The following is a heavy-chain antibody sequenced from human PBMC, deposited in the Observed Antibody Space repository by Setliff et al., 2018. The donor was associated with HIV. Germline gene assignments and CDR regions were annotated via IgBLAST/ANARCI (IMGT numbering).Heavy chain of an antibody. D-gene: IGHD6-6*01. J-gene: IGHJ4*02. V-gene: IGHV4-4*08. CDR1: GGSINSHY. CDR2: IYYSGST. CDR3: AREDSSYHYFDY. Sequence: ASETLSLTCTVSGGSINSHYLSWIRQPPGKGLEWIGSIYYSGSTNYNPSLRSPVAISVDTSKNQFSLKLTSVTAADTAVYYCAREDSSYHYFDYWGQGMLVTVSS.